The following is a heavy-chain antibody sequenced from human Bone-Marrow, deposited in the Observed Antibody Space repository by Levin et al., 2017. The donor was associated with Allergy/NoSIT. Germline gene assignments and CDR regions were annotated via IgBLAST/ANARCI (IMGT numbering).Heavy chain of an antibody. CDR2: IYPGDSDT. J-gene: IGHJ6*02. Sequence: GGSLRLSCKGSGYSFTSYWIGWVRQMPGKGLEWMGIIYPGDSDTRYSPSFQGQVTISADKSISTAYLQWSSLKASDTAMYYCARRSSGLNYGMDVWGQGTTVTVSS. CDR3: ARRSSGLNYGMDV. CDR1: GYSFTSYW. D-gene: IGHD6-25*01. V-gene: IGHV5-51*01.